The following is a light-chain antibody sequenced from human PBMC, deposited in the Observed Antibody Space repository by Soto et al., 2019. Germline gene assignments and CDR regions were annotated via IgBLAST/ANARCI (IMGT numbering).Light chain of an antibody. Sequence: EILLTQSPGTLSLSPGERATLSCRASQSVSSNYLAWYQRKPGQTPRLLIYAASSRATGVPDRFSGSGSGTDFTLTISRLEPGDFAVYYCQQYGRSPATFGQGTKVDSK. CDR3: QQYGRSPAT. CDR1: QSVSSNY. J-gene: IGKJ1*01. V-gene: IGKV3-20*01. CDR2: AAS.